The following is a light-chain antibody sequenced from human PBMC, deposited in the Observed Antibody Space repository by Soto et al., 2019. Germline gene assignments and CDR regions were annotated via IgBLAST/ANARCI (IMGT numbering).Light chain of an antibody. V-gene: IGLV2-8*01. CDR1: SSDVGGYNY. J-gene: IGLJ1*01. CDR3: SSHAGTNNYV. Sequence: QSALTQPPSASGSLGQSVTISCTGTSSDVGGYNYVSWYLLHPGKAPKLMIYAVSKRPSGVPDRFSGSKSGNTASLTVSGLQAEDEADYYCSSHAGTNNYVFGTGTKVTVL. CDR2: AVS.